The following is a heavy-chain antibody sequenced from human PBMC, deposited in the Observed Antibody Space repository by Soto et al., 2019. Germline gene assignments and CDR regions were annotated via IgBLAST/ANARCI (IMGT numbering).Heavy chain of an antibody. J-gene: IGHJ1*01. CDR3: ARGASSGWLEYFQH. CDR2: ISWNSGSI. CDR1: GFTFDDYA. V-gene: IGHV3-9*01. Sequence: EVQLVESGGGLVQPGRSLRLSCAASGFTFDDYAMHWVRQAPGKGLEWVSGISWNSGSIGYADSVKGRFTISRDNAKNSLYLQMNSLRAEDTALYYCARGASSGWLEYFQHWGQGTLVTVSS. D-gene: IGHD6-19*01.